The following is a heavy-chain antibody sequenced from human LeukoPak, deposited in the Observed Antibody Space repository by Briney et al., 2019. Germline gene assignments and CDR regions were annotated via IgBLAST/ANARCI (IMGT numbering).Heavy chain of an antibody. V-gene: IGHV1-8*01. Sequence: ASVKVSRKASGYTFTSYDINWVRQATGQGLEWMGWMNPNSGNTGYAQRFQGRVTMTRNTSISTAYMELSSLRSEDTAVYYCARGLETKGGYDFDYWGQGTLVTVSS. D-gene: IGHD5-12*01. CDR1: GYTFTSYD. CDR2: MNPNSGNT. CDR3: ARGLETKGGYDFDY. J-gene: IGHJ4*02.